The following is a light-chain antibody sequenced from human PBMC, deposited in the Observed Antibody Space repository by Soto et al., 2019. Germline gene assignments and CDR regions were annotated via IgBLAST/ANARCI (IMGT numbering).Light chain of an antibody. Sequence: EIVMTQSPGTLSLSPGERATLSCRASQSVSSRLAWYQQKPGQAPRLLTSGASSRATGIPDRFSGSGSGTDFTLTISRLEPEDFALYYCQHYVERSPITFGQGTRLEIK. CDR2: GAS. CDR3: QHYVERSPIT. V-gene: IGKV3-20*01. J-gene: IGKJ5*01. CDR1: QSVSSR.